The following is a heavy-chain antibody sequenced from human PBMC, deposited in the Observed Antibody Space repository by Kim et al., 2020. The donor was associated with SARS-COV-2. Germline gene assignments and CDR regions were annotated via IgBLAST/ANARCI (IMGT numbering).Heavy chain of an antibody. Sequence: SETLSLTCALYGGSFNDYYWAWIRQPPGKGPEWIGEINESEKINFNPSLKSRVTISVDTSKNQFSLKMTSVTAADTAVYYCARVDVVLLPAGPVRVQLAATLDLWGQGTLVTVSS. CDR1: GGSFNDYY. D-gene: IGHD1-1*01. CDR2: INESEKI. J-gene: IGHJ5*02. V-gene: IGHV4-34*01. CDR3: ARVDVVLLPAGPVRVQLAATLDL.